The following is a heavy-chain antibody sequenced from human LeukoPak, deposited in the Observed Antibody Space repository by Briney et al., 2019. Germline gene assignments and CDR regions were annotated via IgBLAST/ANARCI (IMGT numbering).Heavy chain of an antibody. CDR3: ANAPPHYYDSSGFHVGDY. Sequence: GRSLRLSCAASGSTFSSYGMHWVRQAPGKGLEWVAVISYDGSNKYYADSVKGRFTISRDNSKNTLYLQMNSLRAEDTAVYYCANAPPHYYDSSGFHVGDYWGQGTLVTVSS. CDR2: ISYDGSNK. V-gene: IGHV3-30*18. D-gene: IGHD3-22*01. CDR1: GSTFSSYG. J-gene: IGHJ4*02.